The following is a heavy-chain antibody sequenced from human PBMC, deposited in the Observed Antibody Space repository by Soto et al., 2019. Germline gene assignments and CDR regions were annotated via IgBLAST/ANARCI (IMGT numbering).Heavy chain of an antibody. CDR3: ARLGARVYYYMDV. Sequence: PSETLSLTCTVSGGSLSSSSYYWGWIRQPPGKGLEWIGSIYYSGSTYYNPSLKSRVTISVDTSKNQFSLKLSSVTAADTAVYYCARLGARVYYYMDVWGKGTTVTVSS. V-gene: IGHV4-39*01. CDR2: IYYSGST. J-gene: IGHJ6*03. CDR1: GGSLSSSSYY.